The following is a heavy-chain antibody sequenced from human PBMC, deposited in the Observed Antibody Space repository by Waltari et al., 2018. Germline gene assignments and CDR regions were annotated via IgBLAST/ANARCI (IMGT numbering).Heavy chain of an antibody. CDR1: GYTFMNFG. CDR2: VSGHTGKT. V-gene: IGHV1-18*01. D-gene: IGHD3-10*01. CDR3: ARGGMTPWDY. J-gene: IGHJ4*02. Sequence: QVQLVQSGGEVKKPGASVKVSCKPSGYTFMNFGVNWVRQAPGQGFEWMGWVSGHTGKTNYARKFQGRVTMTTDTSTTTAYLGLRGLTSDDTAFYYCARGGMTPWDYWGQGTLVSVSS.